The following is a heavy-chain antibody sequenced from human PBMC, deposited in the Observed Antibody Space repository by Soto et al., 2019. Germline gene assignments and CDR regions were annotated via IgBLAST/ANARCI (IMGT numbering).Heavy chain of an antibody. D-gene: IGHD5-12*01. J-gene: IGHJ6*02. CDR2: IWYDGSNK. V-gene: IGHV3-33*08. Sequence: GGSLRLSCATFGFTFSSYSMNWVRQAPGKGPEWVAVIWYDGSNKYYADSVKGRFTISRDNSKNTLYLQMNSLRAEDTAVYYCARDGALGVWWLRRASYGMDVWGQGTTVTVSS. CDR3: ARDGALGVWWLRRASYGMDV. CDR1: GFTFSSYS.